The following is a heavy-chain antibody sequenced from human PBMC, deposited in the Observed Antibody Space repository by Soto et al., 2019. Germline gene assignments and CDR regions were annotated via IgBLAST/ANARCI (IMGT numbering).Heavy chain of an antibody. Sequence: QLRLQESGPGLVKSSETLSLTCTVSSGSVRSSSYYWGWIRQPPGKGLEWIESIYYSGRTHNNPALKSRVTMSIDTYTNQFSLKMNSVTAADTAVYYCARHEGGAAADRPLDYCGQGTLVTVSS. J-gene: IGHJ4*02. D-gene: IGHD6-13*01. CDR1: SGSVRSSSYY. V-gene: IGHV4-39*01. CDR3: ARHEGGAAADRPLDY. CDR2: IYYSGRT.